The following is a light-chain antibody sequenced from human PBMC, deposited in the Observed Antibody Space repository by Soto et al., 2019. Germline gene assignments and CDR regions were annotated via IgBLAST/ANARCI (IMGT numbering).Light chain of an antibody. CDR2: GAS. J-gene: IGKJ1*01. Sequence: EIVMTQSPATLSVSPGERATLSCRASQSVSSSLAWYQQKPGQAPRLLLYGASTRVTGIPARFSGSGSGTEFPLTISSLQSEDFAVYYCQQYNNWPPWTFGQGTKVEIK. CDR1: QSVSSS. CDR3: QQYNNWPPWT. V-gene: IGKV3-15*01.